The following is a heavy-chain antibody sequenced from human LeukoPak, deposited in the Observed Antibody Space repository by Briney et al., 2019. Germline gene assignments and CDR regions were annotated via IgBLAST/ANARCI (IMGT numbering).Heavy chain of an antibody. Sequence: SETLSLTCAVYGGSFSGYYWSWTRQPPGKGLEWIGEINHSGSTNYNPSLKSRVTISVDTSKNQFSLKLSSVTAADTAVYYCASYTAGGGGLDYWGQGTLVTVSS. V-gene: IGHV4-34*01. CDR3: ASYTAGGGGLDY. J-gene: IGHJ4*02. D-gene: IGHD5-18*01. CDR1: GGSFSGYY. CDR2: INHSGST.